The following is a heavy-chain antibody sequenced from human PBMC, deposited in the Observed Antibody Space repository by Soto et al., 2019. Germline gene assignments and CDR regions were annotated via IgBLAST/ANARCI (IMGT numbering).Heavy chain of an antibody. J-gene: IGHJ5*02. CDR2: ISAYNGNT. V-gene: IGHV1-18*01. CDR1: GYTFTSYG. CDR3: ARDDHGFVVVPAAKGNWFDP. D-gene: IGHD2-2*01. Sequence: QVQLVQSGAEVKKPGASVKVSCKASGYTFTSYGISWVRQAPGQGLEWMGWISAYNGNTNYAQKLQGRVTMTTDTSTSTAHMELRSLRSDDTAVYYCARDDHGFVVVPAAKGNWFDPWGQGTLVTVSS.